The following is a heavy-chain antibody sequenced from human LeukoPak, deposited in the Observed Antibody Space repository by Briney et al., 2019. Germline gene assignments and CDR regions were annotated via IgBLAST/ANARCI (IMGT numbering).Heavy chain of an antibody. CDR3: ARSITIFGVGNFQH. D-gene: IGHD3-3*01. CDR2: IRQDGSEK. J-gene: IGHJ1*01. CDR1: GFTFSNYW. Sequence: SGGSLRLSCAASGFTFSNYWMSWVRQAPGKGLEWVANIRQDGSEKNYVDSVRGRFTISRDNAMNSLYLQMNSLRAEDTAVYYCARSITIFGVGNFQHWGQGSKVNVSS. V-gene: IGHV3-7*05.